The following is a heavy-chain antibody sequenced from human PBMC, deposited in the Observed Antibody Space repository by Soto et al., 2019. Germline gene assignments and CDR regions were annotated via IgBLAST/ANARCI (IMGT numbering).Heavy chain of an antibody. Sequence: KPGGSLRLSCATSGFTFSNAWMAWVRQAPGKGLEWVGRIKSIADGGTTNYAAPVKGRFSISRHDSENTLYLQMNSLRVEDTGIYYCHTPHGRNALDIWGPGTVVTVSS. J-gene: IGHJ3*02. CDR1: GFTFSNAW. V-gene: IGHV3-15*01. D-gene: IGHD2-8*01. CDR3: HTPHGRNALDI. CDR2: IKSIADGGTT.